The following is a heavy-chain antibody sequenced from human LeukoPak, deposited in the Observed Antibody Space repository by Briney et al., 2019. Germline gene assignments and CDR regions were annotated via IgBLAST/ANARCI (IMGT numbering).Heavy chain of an antibody. D-gene: IGHD5-12*01. Sequence: PGGSLRLSCAASGFTFSNYAMHWVRQAPGKGLEWVAVISYDGSNTYYADSVKGRFTISRDNSKNTLYLQMNSLRAEDTAVYYCARHGTLSGYDLLGGRSEYYFDYWGQGTLVTVSS. CDR1: GFTFSNYA. V-gene: IGHV3-30*14. J-gene: IGHJ4*02. CDR2: ISYDGSNT. CDR3: ARHGTLSGYDLLGGRSEYYFDY.